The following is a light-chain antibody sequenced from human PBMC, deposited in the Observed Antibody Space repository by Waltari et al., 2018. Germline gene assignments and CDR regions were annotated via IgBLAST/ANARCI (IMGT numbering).Light chain of an antibody. CDR3: QQYGSS. CDR2: GAS. CDR1: QSVSSNY. J-gene: IGKJ1*01. Sequence: EIVLTQSPGTLSLSPGDRATLSCRASQSVSSNYLAWYQQKPGQAPRLLIYGASRRASGIPDRFSGSVSGTDFTLTISRLEPEDFAVYYCQQYGSSFGQGTKVEIK. V-gene: IGKV3-20*01.